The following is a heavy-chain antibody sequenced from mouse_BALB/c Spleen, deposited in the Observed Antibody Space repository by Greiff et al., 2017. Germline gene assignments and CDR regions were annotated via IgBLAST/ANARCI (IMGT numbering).Heavy chain of an antibody. CDR3: ARGGNYVYAMDY. V-gene: IGHV1-54*01. CDR1: GYAFTNYL. Sequence: VQLQQSGAELVRPGTSVKVSCKASGYAFTNYLIEWVKQRPGQGLEWIGVINPGSGGTNYNEKFKGKATLTADKSSSTAYMQLSSLTSDDSAVYFCARGGNYVYAMDYWGQGTSVTVSS. D-gene: IGHD2-1*01. CDR2: INPGSGGT. J-gene: IGHJ4*01.